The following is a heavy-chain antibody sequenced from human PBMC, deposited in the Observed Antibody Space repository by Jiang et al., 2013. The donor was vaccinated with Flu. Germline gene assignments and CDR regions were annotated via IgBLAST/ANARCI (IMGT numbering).Heavy chain of an antibody. CDR2: IFSNDEK. CDR3: ARMRYDCGGDAIGPFDY. D-gene: IGHD2-21*01. Sequence: KPTQTLTLTCTVSGFSLNNTIMGVSWIRQPPGKALEWLAHIFSNDEKSYSISLRRRLTISKDTSNSQVVLGMTNMDPVDTATYYCARMRYDCGGDAIGPFDYWGQGALVTVSS. V-gene: IGHV2-26*01. CDR1: GFSLNNTIMG. J-gene: IGHJ4*02.